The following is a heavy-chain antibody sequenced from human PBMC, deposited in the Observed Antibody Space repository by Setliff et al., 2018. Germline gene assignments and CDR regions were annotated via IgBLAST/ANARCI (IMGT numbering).Heavy chain of an antibody. Sequence: GASVKVSCKASGYTFTGYYMHWVRQAPGQGLEWMGWINPNSGGTNYAQKFQGRVTMTRDTSISTAYMELSRLRSDDTAVYYCARKGSVYSSGWYFDYWGQGTLVTVS. CDR2: INPNSGGT. V-gene: IGHV1-2*02. D-gene: IGHD6-19*01. J-gene: IGHJ4*02. CDR3: ARKGSVYSSGWYFDY. CDR1: GYTFTGYY.